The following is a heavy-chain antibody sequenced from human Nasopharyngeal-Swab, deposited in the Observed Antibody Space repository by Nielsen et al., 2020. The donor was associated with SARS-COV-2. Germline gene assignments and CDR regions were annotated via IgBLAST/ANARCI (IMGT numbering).Heavy chain of an antibody. CDR3: VRDEDVVGTTFWY. CDR1: GFTFSSYG. D-gene: IGHD1-1*01. V-gene: IGHV3-21*01. J-gene: IGHJ4*02. CDR2: ISTTSNYI. Sequence: GGSLRLSCAASGFTFSSYGMHWVRQAPGKGLEWVSSISTTSNYISYGDSVKGRFTISRDNAKNSLYLQMNSLRAEDTAVYYCVRDEDVVGTTFWYWGQGTLVTVSS.